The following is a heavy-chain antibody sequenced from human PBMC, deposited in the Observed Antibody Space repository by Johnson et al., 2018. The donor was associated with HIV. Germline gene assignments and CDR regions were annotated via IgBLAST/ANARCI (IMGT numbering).Heavy chain of an antibody. CDR2: LSYDGSNK. CDR1: GFTFSSYP. V-gene: IGHV3-30*04. J-gene: IGHJ3*01. CDR3: ARAPEVRGVDAFDV. D-gene: IGHD3-10*01. Sequence: QVLLVESGGGVVQPGRSLRLSCAASGFTFSSYPLHWVRQAPGKGLAWVAVLSYDGSNKYYADSVKGRFTISRDNSKNTLYLQMNSLRAEDTAVYYCARAPEVRGVDAFDVWGQGTVVTVSS.